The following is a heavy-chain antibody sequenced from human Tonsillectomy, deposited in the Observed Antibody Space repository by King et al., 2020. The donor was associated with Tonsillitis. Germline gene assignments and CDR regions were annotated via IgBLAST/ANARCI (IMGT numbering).Heavy chain of an antibody. CDR2: VYYSGNT. CDR1: GDSISSSSYY. D-gene: IGHD3-22*01. J-gene: IGHJ3*02. V-gene: IGHV4-39*01. Sequence: QLQESGPGLVKPLETLSLTCTVSGDSISSSSYYWGWIRQPPGKGLEWIGSVYYSGNTYYNPTLTSRVTISVDTSKNQFSLKRSSVTAADMAVYYCGVRDSSGSDAFDIWGQGTMVTVS. CDR3: GVRDSSGSDAFDI.